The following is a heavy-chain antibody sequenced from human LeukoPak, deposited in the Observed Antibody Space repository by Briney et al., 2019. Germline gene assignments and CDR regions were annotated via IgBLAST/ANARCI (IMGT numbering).Heavy chain of an antibody. J-gene: IGHJ3*02. CDR3: ATSNYDILTGYYSEAFDI. V-gene: IGHV4-30-2*01. D-gene: IGHD3-9*01. CDR1: GGSISSGGYS. Sequence: SQTLPLTCAVSGGSISSGGYSWSWIRQPPGKGLEWIGYIYHSGSTYYNPSLKSRVTISVDRSKNQFSLKLSSVTTADTAVYYCATSNYDILTGYYSEAFDIWGQGTMVTVSS. CDR2: IYHSGST.